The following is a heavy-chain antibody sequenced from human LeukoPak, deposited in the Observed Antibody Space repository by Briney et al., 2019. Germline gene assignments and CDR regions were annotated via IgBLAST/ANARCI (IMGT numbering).Heavy chain of an antibody. J-gene: IGHJ3*02. Sequence: GASVRVSCKASGYSFMNYGITWVRQAPGQGLEWMGWISAYNGQTNYGQKVQGRVTMTTDTSTSTAYMELRSLISDDTAVYYCSRGSGSYAEDAFDIWGQGTMVTVSS. V-gene: IGHV1-18*01. D-gene: IGHD1-26*01. CDR3: SRGSGSYAEDAFDI. CDR2: ISAYNGQT. CDR1: GYSFMNYG.